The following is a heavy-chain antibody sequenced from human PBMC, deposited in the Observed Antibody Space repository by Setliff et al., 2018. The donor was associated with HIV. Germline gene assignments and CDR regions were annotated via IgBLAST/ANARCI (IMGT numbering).Heavy chain of an antibody. D-gene: IGHD2-2*01. V-gene: IGHV4-4*02. Sequence: SETLSLTCAVSGGSISSDNWWTWVRQPPGEGLEWIGEIYHSEYTNYNASLKSRVSMSVDKSKNQFSLKLTSVTAAATAVYYCARGHCSGTNCYGVDYYGMDVWGQGTTVTVSS. CDR2: IYHSEYT. CDR3: ARGHCSGTNCYGVDYYGMDV. CDR1: GGSISSDNW. J-gene: IGHJ6*02.